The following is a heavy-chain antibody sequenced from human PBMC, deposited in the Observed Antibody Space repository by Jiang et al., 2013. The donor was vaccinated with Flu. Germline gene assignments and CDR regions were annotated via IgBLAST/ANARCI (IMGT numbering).Heavy chain of an antibody. J-gene: IGHJ6*02. CDR1: GYTFTNHG. V-gene: IGHV1-18*01. CDR2: ISAYNGNT. D-gene: IGHD5-24*01. CDR3: AREEVGMPTAEPYFSYKHMDV. Sequence: GAEVKKPGASVKVSCKASGYTFTNHGINWVRQAPGQGLEWMGWISAYNGNTNYAQKIQGRVTMTTDTSTTTSYLELSSLTSDDTAVYFCAREEVGMPTAEPYFSYKHMDVWGQGTTVSVS.